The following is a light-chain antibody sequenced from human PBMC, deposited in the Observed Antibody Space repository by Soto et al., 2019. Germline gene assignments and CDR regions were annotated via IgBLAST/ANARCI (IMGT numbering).Light chain of an antibody. CDR1: QTLSNRF. CDR3: QQSGTSEII. J-gene: IGKJ5*01. V-gene: IGKV3-20*01. CDR2: DTS. Sequence: IVLTQSPGTLSLSAGERATLSCRASQTLSNRFIAWYQQKPGQAPRLIIYDTSSRATGVPDRYSASVSGTDCTLTISRLEQEDGAVFFCQQSGTSEIIFGQGTRLEIK.